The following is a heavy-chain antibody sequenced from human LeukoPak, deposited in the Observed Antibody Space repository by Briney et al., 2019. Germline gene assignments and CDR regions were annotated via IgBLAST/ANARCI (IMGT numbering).Heavy chain of an antibody. Sequence: AETLSLTCAVYGVFFSGYYWSWIRQPPGKGLEWIGEINDIGNTNYDPSLRRRVTISVDTSKNQFPLSLTSATAPATAVYFCARLGSVGYYNYQYMDIWGNGTTVTVSS. J-gene: IGHJ6*03. CDR1: GVFFSGYY. D-gene: IGHD3-10*01. CDR3: ARLGSVGYYNYQYMDI. CDR2: INDIGNT. V-gene: IGHV4-34*01.